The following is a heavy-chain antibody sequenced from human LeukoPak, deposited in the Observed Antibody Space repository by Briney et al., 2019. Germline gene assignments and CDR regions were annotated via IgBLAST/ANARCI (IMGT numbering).Heavy chain of an antibody. CDR1: GYTFTSYY. CDR3: VREGQGELLFDY. Sequence: ASVKVSCKASGYTFTSYYMHWVRQAPGQGLEWMGIINPSGGSTSYAQKFQGRVTMTRDKSTRTAYMELSSLRSEDTGVYYSVREGQGELLFDYWGQGTLVTVSS. V-gene: IGHV1-46*01. J-gene: IGHJ4*02. D-gene: IGHD1-26*01. CDR2: INPSGGST.